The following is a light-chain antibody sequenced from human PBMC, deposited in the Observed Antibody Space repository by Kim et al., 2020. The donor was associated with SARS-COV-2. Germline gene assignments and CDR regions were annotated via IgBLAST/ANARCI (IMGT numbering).Light chain of an antibody. Sequence: ASVGDRVTITGRESQYIRSYLSWYQQKPGRAPKLLIYNTLSLQSGVPSRFSGTRSGTDFTLTISSLQPEDFATYYCQQGNRTPLTFGGGTKVDIK. CDR2: NTL. J-gene: IGKJ4*01. CDR3: QQGNRTPLT. V-gene: IGKV1-39*01. CDR1: QYIRSY.